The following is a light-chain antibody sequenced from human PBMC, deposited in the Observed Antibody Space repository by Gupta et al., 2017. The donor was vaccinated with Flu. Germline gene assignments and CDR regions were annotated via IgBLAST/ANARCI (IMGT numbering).Light chain of an antibody. V-gene: IGKV1-39*01. J-gene: IGKJ4*01. CDR2: AAS. CDR1: QSISSY. Sequence: DIQMTQSPSSLSASVGDRVTITCRASQSISSYLNWYQQKPGKAPKLLIYAASSLQSGVPSRFSGSGSGTDFTLTISRLHPEDFATYYCQQSDSTPFTFGGGTKVEIK. CDR3: QQSDSTPFT.